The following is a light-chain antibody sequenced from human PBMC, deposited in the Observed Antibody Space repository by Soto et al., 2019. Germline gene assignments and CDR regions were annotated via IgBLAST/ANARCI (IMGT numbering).Light chain of an antibody. CDR1: QSIINY. Sequence: DLPMTQSPPSLSASVGDRVTITCRASQSIINYDNWYQHKKGKAPKLLILSSSTLQSAVPSRFSGSGSGTVFTLTISSLQPEDVATYFCQQIYSTPTWTFGQGTKVESK. J-gene: IGKJ1*01. V-gene: IGKV1-39*01. CDR3: QQIYSTPTWT. CDR2: SSS.